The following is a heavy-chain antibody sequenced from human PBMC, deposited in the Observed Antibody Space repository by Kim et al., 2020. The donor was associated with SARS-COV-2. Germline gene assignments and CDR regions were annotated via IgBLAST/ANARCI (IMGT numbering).Heavy chain of an antibody. CDR3: TRVGGSDSGSYWASRWGLQHSSWEDYFDY. V-gene: IGHV3-7*01. CDR2: IKQDGSEK. J-gene: IGHJ4*02. D-gene: IGHD1-26*01. CDR1: GFTLSSYW. Sequence: GGSLRLSCAASGFTLSSYWMSWVRQAPGKGLEWVANIKQDGSEKYYVDSVKGRFTISRDNAKNSLYLQMNSLRAEDTAVYYCTRVGGSDSGSYWASRWGLQHSSWEDYFDYWGQGTLGTVSS.